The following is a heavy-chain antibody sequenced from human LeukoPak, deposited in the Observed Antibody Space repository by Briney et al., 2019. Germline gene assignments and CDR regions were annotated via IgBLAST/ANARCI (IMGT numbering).Heavy chain of an antibody. CDR1: GFTFSSYA. Sequence: GGSLRLSCAASGFTFSSYAMSWVRQAPGKGLEWVSAISGSGGSTYYADSVKGRFTISRDNSKNTLYLQMNSLRPEDTAVYYCARVFYVVQWLSPAGDYWGQGTLVTVSA. J-gene: IGHJ4*02. CDR3: ARVFYVVQWLSPAGDY. V-gene: IGHV3-23*01. D-gene: IGHD6-19*01. CDR2: ISGSGGST.